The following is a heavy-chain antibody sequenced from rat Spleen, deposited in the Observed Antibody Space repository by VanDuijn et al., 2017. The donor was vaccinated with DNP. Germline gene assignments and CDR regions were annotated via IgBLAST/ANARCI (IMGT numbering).Heavy chain of an antibody. CDR3: AIQLGVFDY. CDR2: VTNAGSP. CDR1: GFSITNNFK. J-gene: IGHJ2*01. V-gene: IGHV3-3*01. Sequence: EVLLQESGPGLVKPSQSLSLTCSVTGFSITNNFKWSWIRKFPGNKLEWMGYVTNAGSPDYNPSLKSRISITTDTSKKQFFLQLNSVATEDTATYYCAIQLGVFDYWDQGVMVTVSS. D-gene: IGHD5-1*01.